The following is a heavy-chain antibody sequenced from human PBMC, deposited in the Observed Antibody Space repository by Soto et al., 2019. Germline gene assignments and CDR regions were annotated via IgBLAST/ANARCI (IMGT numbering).Heavy chain of an antibody. V-gene: IGHV4-59*01. CDR3: ARDGAAAGYHYYGMDV. CDR2: IYYSGST. Sequence: SETLSLTCTVSGGSISSYYWSWIRQPPGKGLEWIGYIYYSGSTNYNPSLKSRVTISVDTSKNQFSLKLSSVTAADTAVYYCARDGAAAGYHYYGMDVWGQGTTVTVSS. J-gene: IGHJ6*02. CDR1: GGSISSYY. D-gene: IGHD6-13*01.